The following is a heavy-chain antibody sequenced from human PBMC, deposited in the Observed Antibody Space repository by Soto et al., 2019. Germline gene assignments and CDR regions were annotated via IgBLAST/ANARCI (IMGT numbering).Heavy chain of an antibody. Sequence: QVQLQQWRAGLLKPSETLSLTCAVCGGSFSGYYWSGIHQPPGKGLEWLGEINHSGSTNYTPSLKSRVTISVDTYKNQFYPKLSSVTAADTAVYYCASGTNSGSYYLDYSYYYMDVWGKGTTVTVSS. CDR2: INHSGST. D-gene: IGHD3-10*01. J-gene: IGHJ6*03. CDR1: GGSFSGYY. V-gene: IGHV4-34*01. CDR3: ASGTNSGSYYLDYSYYYMDV.